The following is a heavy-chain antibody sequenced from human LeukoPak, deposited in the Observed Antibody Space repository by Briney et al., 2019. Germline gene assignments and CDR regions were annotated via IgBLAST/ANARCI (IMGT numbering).Heavy chain of an antibody. V-gene: IGHV3-74*01. D-gene: IGHD2-8*02. Sequence: GGSLRLSCAASGFTFSTSWMYWVRQAPGKGLVWVSRIKSDGSSTSYADSVKGRFTISRDNSNNTLSLQMNSLRAEDTAVYYCATYRQVLLPFESWGQGTLVTVSS. CDR3: ATYRQVLLPFES. J-gene: IGHJ4*02. CDR1: GFTFSTSW. CDR2: IKSDGSST.